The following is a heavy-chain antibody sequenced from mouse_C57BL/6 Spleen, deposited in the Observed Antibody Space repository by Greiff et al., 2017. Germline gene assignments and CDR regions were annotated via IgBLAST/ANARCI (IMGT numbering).Heavy chain of an antibody. J-gene: IGHJ4*01. CDR2: IYPGDGDT. V-gene: IGHV1-82*01. CDR1: GYAFSSSW. D-gene: IGHD2-4*01. CDR3: ARGGIYYDYDVAMDY. Sequence: VKLQESGPELVKPGASVKISCKASGYAFSSSWMNWVKQRPGKGLEWIGRIYPGDGDTNYNGKFKGKATLTADKSSSTAYMQLSSLTSEDSAVYFCARGGIYYDYDVAMDYWGQGTSVTVSS.